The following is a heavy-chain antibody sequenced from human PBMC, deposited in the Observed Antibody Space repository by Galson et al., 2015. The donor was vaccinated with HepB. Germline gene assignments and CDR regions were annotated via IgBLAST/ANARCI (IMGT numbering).Heavy chain of an antibody. D-gene: IGHD2-15*01. V-gene: IGHV3-7*01. Sequence: SLRLSCAASGFTFSSYWMGWGRQAPEKGLEWLANTNEHGSEKYYVDSVKGRFTISRDNAKNSLYLEMNSLRAEDTAVYYCARHVIGGRNTFEIWGQGTMVTVSS. CDR1: GFTFSSYW. CDR3: ARHVIGGRNTFEI. CDR2: TNEHGSEK. J-gene: IGHJ3*02.